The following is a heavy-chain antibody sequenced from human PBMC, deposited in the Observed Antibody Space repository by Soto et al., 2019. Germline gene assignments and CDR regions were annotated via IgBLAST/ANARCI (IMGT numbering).Heavy chain of an antibody. CDR1: GFSLSSIGVG. D-gene: IGHD2-2*01. Sequence: QITLKESGPTLVKPTQTLTLSCTFSGFSLSSIGVGVGWIRQPPGKALEWLGLLYWDDDKHYSPSLKSSISIGKYTPKELAVLTLSTSITAETATYYWAHSSVVVTTAHEDLYVWGQGQMVTASS. J-gene: IGHJ3*01. CDR2: LYWDDDK. CDR3: AHSSVVVTTAHEDLYV. V-gene: IGHV2-5*02.